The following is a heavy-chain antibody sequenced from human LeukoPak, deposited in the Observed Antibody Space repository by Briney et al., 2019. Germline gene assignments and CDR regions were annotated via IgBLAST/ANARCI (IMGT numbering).Heavy chain of an antibody. Sequence: GGSLRLSCAASGFTFSTYTMNWVRRAPGKGLQWVSSISTRSSYLYYADSVKGRFTISRDGAKNSLYLQLNSLRAEDTAVYYCATLASTDGYWGQGTLVTVSS. CDR2: ISTRSSYL. V-gene: IGHV3-21*01. J-gene: IGHJ4*02. D-gene: IGHD1-1*01. CDR3: ATLASTDGY. CDR1: GFTFSTYT.